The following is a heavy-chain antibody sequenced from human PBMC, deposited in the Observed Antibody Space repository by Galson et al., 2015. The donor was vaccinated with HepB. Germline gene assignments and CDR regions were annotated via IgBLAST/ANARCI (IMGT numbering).Heavy chain of an antibody. J-gene: IGHJ4*02. Sequence: LSLTCTVSGGSITSSYWSWVRQPPGRGLEWIANIYYSGSTNYNPSLKSRVTISVDTPKNQFSLKLSSVTAADTAVYYCARDSPKVGATGGSDFRGQGTLVTVSS. CDR1: GGSITSSY. CDR3: ARDSPKVGATGGSDF. V-gene: IGHV4-59*01. CDR2: IYYSGST. D-gene: IGHD1-26*01.